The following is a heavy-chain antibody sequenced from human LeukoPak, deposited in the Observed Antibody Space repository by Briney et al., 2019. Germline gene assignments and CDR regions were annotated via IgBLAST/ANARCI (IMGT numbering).Heavy chain of an antibody. CDR3: ARARGYYYPFDY. D-gene: IGHD3-22*01. J-gene: IGHJ3*01. CDR1: GGSISSYY. Sequence: KPSETLSLTCTVSGGSISSYYWSWIRQPPGKGLEWIGYIYYSGSTNYNPSLKSRVTISVDTSKNQFSLKLSSVTAADTAVYYCARARGYYYPFDYWGQGTMVTVSS. V-gene: IGHV4-59*08. CDR2: IYYSGST.